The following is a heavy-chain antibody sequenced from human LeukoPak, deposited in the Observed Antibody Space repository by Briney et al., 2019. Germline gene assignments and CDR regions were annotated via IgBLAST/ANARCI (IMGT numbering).Heavy chain of an antibody. CDR1: GGSIRGSY. CDR2: IYYSGST. V-gene: IGHV4-59*01. Sequence: NPSETLSLTCTVSGGSIRGSYWSWIRQPPGKGLEWIGYIYYSGSTDYSPSLKSRVTISVDTSKNQFSLKLNSMTAADTAVYYCARTTTKYNTYDYWGQGTLVTVSS. CDR3: ARTTTKYNTYDY. J-gene: IGHJ4*02. D-gene: IGHD4-17*01.